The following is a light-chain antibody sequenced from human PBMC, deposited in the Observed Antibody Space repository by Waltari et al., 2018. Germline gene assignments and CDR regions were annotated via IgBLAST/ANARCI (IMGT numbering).Light chain of an antibody. J-gene: IGLJ1*01. CDR3: SSYTRSRTYV. V-gene: IGLV2-14*03. CDR1: SSDVGGYNY. CDR2: DVS. Sequence: QSALTQPASVSGSPGQSLTISCTGTSSDVGGYNYVSWYQQHPGKAPKLLIYDVSKRPSGVSNRFSGSKSGNTASLTISGLQAGDEADYYCSSYTRSRTYVFGTGTKVTVL.